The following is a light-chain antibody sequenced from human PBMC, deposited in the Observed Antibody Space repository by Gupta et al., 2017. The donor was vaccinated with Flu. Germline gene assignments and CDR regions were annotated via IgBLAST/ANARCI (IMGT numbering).Light chain of an antibody. CDR2: GNS. V-gene: IGLV1-40*01. CDR3: QYYDSSLSCL. J-gene: IGLJ2*01. CDR1: SPNSGAGYD. Sequence: QSVLTPPPSVSGAPGQRVTISCTGSSPNSGAGYDVHWYQQPPGTAPKLLIYGNSNRPSGVPDRFAGSKSGTSASLAITGLQAEDAAYYYCQYYDSSLSCLFGGGTKLTVL.